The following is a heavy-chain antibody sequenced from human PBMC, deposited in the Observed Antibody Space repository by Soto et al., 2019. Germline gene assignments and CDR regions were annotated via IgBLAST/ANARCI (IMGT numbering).Heavy chain of an antibody. CDR2: ISGSGGST. CDR3: AKVSDRHYAMDV. J-gene: IGHJ6*02. CDR1: GFTFSRYA. V-gene: IGHV3-23*01. Sequence: PGGSLRLSCAASGFTFSRYAMSWVRQAPGKGLEWVSAISGSGGSTYYADSVKGRFTISRDNSKNTLYLQMNSLRAEDTAVYYCAKVSDRHYAMDVWGQGTTVTVSS.